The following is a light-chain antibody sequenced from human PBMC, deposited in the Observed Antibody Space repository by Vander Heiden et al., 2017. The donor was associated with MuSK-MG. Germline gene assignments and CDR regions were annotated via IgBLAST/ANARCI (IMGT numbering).Light chain of an antibody. Sequence: ETMLTQSPCTLSLSPGDRATISCRASQSVSGSYLAWYQQKPGQAPRLLIYGASSRATGIPDRFSGSGSGTDFTLTVSRLEPEDFAMYYCQQYSSSPTTFGQGTKVEIK. CDR2: GAS. V-gene: IGKV3-20*01. J-gene: IGKJ1*01. CDR3: QQYSSSPTT. CDR1: QSVSGSY.